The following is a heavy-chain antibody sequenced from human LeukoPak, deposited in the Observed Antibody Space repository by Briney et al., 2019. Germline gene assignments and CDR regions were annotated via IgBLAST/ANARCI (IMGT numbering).Heavy chain of an antibody. J-gene: IGHJ4*02. CDR3: ARGPVTDGSGSYSGSRPWDY. V-gene: IGHV1-2*02. CDR1: GYTFTGYY. CDR2: INTNSGGA. D-gene: IGHD3-10*01. Sequence: ASVKVSCTASGYTFTGYYIHWVRQAPGQGLEWMAWINTNSGGAKYAQKFQGRVTMTRDTSITTAYMELTTLRSDDTALYYCARGPVTDGSGSYSGSRPWDYWGQGTLVTVSS.